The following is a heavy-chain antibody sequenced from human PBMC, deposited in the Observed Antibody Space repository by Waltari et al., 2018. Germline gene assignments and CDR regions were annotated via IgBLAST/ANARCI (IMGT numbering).Heavy chain of an antibody. CDR3: AKDSGRVVSAGGGLDY. CDR2: ISGSGDST. V-gene: IGHV3-23*01. D-gene: IGHD2-2*01. Sequence: EVQLLESGGGLVQPGGSLRLSCAASGFTFGSYAMSWVRQAPGKGLEWVSVISGSGDSTHYADSVKGRFTISRDNSKNTLCLQMNSLRAEDTALYYCAKDSGRVVSAGGGLDYWGQGILVTVSS. J-gene: IGHJ4*02. CDR1: GFTFGSYA.